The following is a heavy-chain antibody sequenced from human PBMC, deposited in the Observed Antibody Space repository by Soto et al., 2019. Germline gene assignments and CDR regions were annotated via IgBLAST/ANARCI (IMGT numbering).Heavy chain of an antibody. CDR2: IYHSGST. CDR3: ARHYCRGGSCYLDY. CDR1: GDSISSYY. Sequence: QVQLQESGPGLVKPSETLSLTCTVSGDSISSYYWSWIWQPPGKGLEWIGNIYHSGSTNYSPSLKSRVTISVDTSKNQFSLKLTSVTAADTAVYSCARHYCRGGSCYLDYWGQGTLVTVSS. D-gene: IGHD2-15*01. J-gene: IGHJ4*02. V-gene: IGHV4-59*08.